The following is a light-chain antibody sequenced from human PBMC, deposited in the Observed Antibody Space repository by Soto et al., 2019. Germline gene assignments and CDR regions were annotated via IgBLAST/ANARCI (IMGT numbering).Light chain of an antibody. J-gene: IGLJ2*01. CDR2: EVT. Sequence: QSVLTQPPSASGSPGQSVTLSCTGTSSDVGGYNYVSWYQQHAGKAPKLLIHEVTKRPSGVPDRFSGSKSGNTASLTVSGLQAEDEADYYCSSYAGSNNFVVFGGGTKVTVL. CDR1: SSDVGGYNY. CDR3: SSYAGSNNFVV. V-gene: IGLV2-8*01.